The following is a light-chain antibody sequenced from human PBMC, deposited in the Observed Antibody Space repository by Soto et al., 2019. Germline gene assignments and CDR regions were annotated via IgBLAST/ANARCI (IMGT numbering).Light chain of an antibody. CDR3: QQYASSSYT. J-gene: IGKJ2*01. Sequence: EIVLTQSPASLSLSPGDRATLSCRTSQSVRSYLAWYQQKPGQAPRLLIYDASKRATGIPARFSGSGAGTDCTLIICILEPEDLAGYYCQQYASSSYTFGQGTQLEL. V-gene: IGKV3-11*01. CDR1: QSVRSY. CDR2: DAS.